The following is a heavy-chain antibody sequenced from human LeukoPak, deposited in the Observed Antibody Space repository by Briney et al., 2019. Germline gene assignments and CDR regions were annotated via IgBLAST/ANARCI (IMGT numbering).Heavy chain of an antibody. CDR3: ARLWGSGSIYYYYGMDV. CDR1: GFTFSSYS. CDR2: ISSSSSTI. J-gene: IGHJ6*02. Sequence: PGGSLRLSCAASGFTFSSYSMNWVRQAPGKGLEWVSYISSSSSTIYYADSVKGRFTISRDNAKNSLYLQMNSLRDEDTAVYYCARLWGSGSIYYYYGMDVWGQGTTVTVSS. V-gene: IGHV3-48*02. D-gene: IGHD3-10*01.